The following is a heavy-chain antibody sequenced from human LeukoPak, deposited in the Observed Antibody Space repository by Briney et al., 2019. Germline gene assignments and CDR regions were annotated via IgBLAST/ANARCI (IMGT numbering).Heavy chain of an antibody. CDR1: GYTFTNSY. J-gene: IGHJ4*02. D-gene: IGHD6-19*01. V-gene: IGHV1-2*02. CDR3: ARGRRGLGKPLYYFDY. CDR2: INPNSGGT. Sequence: GASVKVSCKASGYTFTNSYMHWVRQAPGQGLEWMGWINPNSGGTNYAQKFQGRVTMTRDTSVSTAYMELSRLRSDDTAVYYCARGRRGLGKPLYYFDYWGQGTLVTVSS.